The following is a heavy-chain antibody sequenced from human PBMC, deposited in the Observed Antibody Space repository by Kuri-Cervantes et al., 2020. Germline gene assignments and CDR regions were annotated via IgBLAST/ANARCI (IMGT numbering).Heavy chain of an antibody. J-gene: IGHJ4*02. CDR3: ARSGVRGSGSYYGVDY. V-gene: IGHV3-30*03. CDR2: ISYDGTNK. Sequence: GESLKISCAASGFTFSSYSMNWVRQAPGKGLEWVAVISYDGTNKYYADSVKGRFTISRDNSKNTLYLQMNSLRAEDTAVYYCARSGVRGSGSYYGVDYWGQGTLVTVSS. D-gene: IGHD3-10*01. CDR1: GFTFSSYS.